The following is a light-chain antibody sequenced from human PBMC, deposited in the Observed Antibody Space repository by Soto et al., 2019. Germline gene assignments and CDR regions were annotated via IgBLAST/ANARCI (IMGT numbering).Light chain of an antibody. V-gene: IGKV2-28*01. Sequence: DIVMTQSPLSLPVTPGEPASISCRSSQSLLHSNGYNYLDWYLQKPGQSPQLLIYLGFNRASGVPDRFSGSGSGTDFTLKISRVEAEDVGVYYCMQALQTWTFGQGTKVEIK. J-gene: IGKJ1*01. CDR2: LGF. CDR3: MQALQTWT. CDR1: QSLLHSNGYNY.